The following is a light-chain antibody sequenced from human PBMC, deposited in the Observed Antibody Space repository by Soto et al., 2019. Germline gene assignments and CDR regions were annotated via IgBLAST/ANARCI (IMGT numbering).Light chain of an antibody. CDR3: QKYNSALLT. Sequence: DIQMTQSPSSLSASVGDTVTLTCRASQSVDNYLKWYQQKPGQAPRLLIYGTSSRATGIPDRFSGSGSGTDFTLTISSLQPEDVATYYCQKYNSALLTFGGGTKVDIK. V-gene: IGKV1-27*01. J-gene: IGKJ4*01. CDR2: GTS. CDR1: QSVDNY.